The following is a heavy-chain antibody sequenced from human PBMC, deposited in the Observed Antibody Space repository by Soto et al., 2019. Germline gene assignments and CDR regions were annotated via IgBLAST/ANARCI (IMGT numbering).Heavy chain of an antibody. CDR2: ISPYDGDT. CDR1: GYTFTTYG. Sequence: QVQLVQSGVEVKKPGASVKVSCKASGYTFTTYGISWVRQAPGQGLEWMGWISPYDGDTNYADTLHGRVTLTTDTSTTTAYMYLRSLRSDDTAMYYCARDHGGSYQADSFDPWGQGTLVIVSS. CDR3: ARDHGGSYQADSFDP. D-gene: IGHD1-26*01. J-gene: IGHJ5*02. V-gene: IGHV1-18*01.